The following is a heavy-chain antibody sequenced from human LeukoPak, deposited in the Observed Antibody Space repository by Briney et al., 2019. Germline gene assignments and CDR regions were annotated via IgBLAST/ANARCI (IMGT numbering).Heavy chain of an antibody. D-gene: IGHD3-16*01. J-gene: IGHJ5*02. CDR1: GYKFTSSW. CDR3: VTLLGGVFDP. CDR2: IDPSDSYT. V-gene: IGHV5-10-1*01. Sequence: GESLKISCKGSGYKFTSSWISWVRQMPGKGLEWMGRIDPSDSYTNYSPSFQGHVTISADNSIPTASLQWSRVRASDSAMYYCVTLLGGVFDPWGQGTLVTVSS.